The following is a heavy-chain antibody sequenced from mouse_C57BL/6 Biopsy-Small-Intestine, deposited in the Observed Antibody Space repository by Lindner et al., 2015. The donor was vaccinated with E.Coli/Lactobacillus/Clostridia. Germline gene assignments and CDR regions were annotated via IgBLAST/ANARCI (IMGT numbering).Heavy chain of an antibody. V-gene: IGHV1-31*01. Sequence: QLQESGPELVKPGASVKISCKASGDSFTGYYMHWVKQSRGSILDWIGYISPYNGISSYNQKFKGKATLTVDKSSSTAYLELRSLTFEDSAVYYCAGNPGTRGYFDYWGQGTTLTVSS. D-gene: IGHD4-1*01. CDR2: ISPYNGIS. CDR1: GDSFTGYY. CDR3: AGNPGTRGYFDY. J-gene: IGHJ2*01.